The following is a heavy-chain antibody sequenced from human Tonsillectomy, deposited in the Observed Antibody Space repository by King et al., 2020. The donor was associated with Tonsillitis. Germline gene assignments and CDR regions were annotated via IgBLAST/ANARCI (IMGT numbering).Heavy chain of an antibody. CDR1: GFTFSSYG. D-gene: IGHD4/OR15-4a*01. J-gene: IGHJ4*02. Sequence: VQLVESGGGVVQPGRSLRLSCAASGFTFSSYGMHWVRQAPGKGLEWVAVISYDGRNKYYVDSVKGRFTISRDNSKNKLYLQMNSLRAEDTAVYYCARDRDDYIFDYWVQGTLVTVSS. CDR2: ISYDGRNK. V-gene: IGHV3-33*05. CDR3: ARDRDDYIFDY.